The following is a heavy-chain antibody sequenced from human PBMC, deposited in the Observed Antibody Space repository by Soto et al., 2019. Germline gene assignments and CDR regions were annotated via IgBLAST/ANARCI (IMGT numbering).Heavy chain of an antibody. J-gene: IGHJ4*02. CDR3: TILRLVSVAATEIDY. D-gene: IGHD6-19*01. CDR2: IRSKANNYAT. V-gene: IGHV3-73*02. CDR1: GFTFSASA. Sequence: EVQLVESGGGLVQPGGSLKLSCAVSGFTFSASAMHWVRQASGKGLEWVGRIRSKANNYATVYAASVQGRFTISRDDSRNSAYLQMNSLKPEDTAVYYCTILRLVSVAATEIDYWGPGTLVTVSS.